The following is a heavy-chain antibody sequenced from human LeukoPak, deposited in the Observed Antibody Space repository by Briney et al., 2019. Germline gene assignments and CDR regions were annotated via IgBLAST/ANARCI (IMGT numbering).Heavy chain of an antibody. Sequence: SETLSLTCTVSGGSISSSSYCWGWIRQPPGKGLEWIGSIYYSGSTYYNPSLKSRVTISVDTSKNQFSLKVSSVTAADTAVYYCARRNYYYYMDVWGKGTTVTVSS. CDR1: GGSISSSSYC. CDR2: IYYSGST. V-gene: IGHV4-39*01. CDR3: ARRNYYYYMDV. J-gene: IGHJ6*03.